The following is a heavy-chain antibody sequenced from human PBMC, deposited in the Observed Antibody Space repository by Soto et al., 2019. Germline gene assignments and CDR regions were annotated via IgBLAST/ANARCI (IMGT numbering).Heavy chain of an antibody. Sequence: QMQLVQSGAEVKKPGASVKVSCQASGYTFTSNQMHWVRQAPGQGLEWMGMINPSGGRTTYAQRFQGRAMMTRDTSTSTIDMELSSLRSEDTAMYYCARDGLPTTTGVGRVYTVDVWGQGTTVTVS. D-gene: IGHD3-3*01. CDR1: GYTFTSNQ. CDR2: INPSGGRT. V-gene: IGHV1-46*01. CDR3: ARDGLPTTTGVGRVYTVDV. J-gene: IGHJ6*02.